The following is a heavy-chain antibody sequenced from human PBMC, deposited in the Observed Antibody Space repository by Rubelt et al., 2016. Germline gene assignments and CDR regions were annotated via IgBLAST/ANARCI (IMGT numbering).Heavy chain of an antibody. J-gene: IGHJ4*02. D-gene: IGHD6-13*01. CDR2: MNPNRGNT. Sequence: RGLEWMGWMNPNRGNTGYAQKFQGRVTMTRNTSISTAYMELSSLRSEDTAVYYCARAAAGTDYWGQGTLVTVSS. CDR3: ARAAAGTDY. V-gene: IGHV1-8*01.